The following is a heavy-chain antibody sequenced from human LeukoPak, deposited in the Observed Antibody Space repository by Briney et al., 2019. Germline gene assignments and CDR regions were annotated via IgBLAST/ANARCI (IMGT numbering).Heavy chain of an antibody. CDR1: GGSISSYY. CDR2: IYYSGST. Sequence: PSETLSLTCTVSGGSISSYYWSWIRQPPGKGLEWIGYIYYSGSTNYNPSLKSRVTISVDTSKNQFSLKLSSVTAADTAVYYCAREKFDLFGYWFDPWGQGTLVTVSS. CDR3: AREKFDLFGYWFDP. D-gene: IGHD3-16*01. V-gene: IGHV4-59*01. J-gene: IGHJ5*02.